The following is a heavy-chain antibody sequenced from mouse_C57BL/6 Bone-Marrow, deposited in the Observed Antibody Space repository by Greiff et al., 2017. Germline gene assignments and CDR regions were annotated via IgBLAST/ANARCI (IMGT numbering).Heavy chain of an antibody. D-gene: IGHD2-4*01. V-gene: IGHV1-58*01. CDR3: ARDDYADWYFDV. CDR2: IYIGNGYT. J-gene: IGHJ1*03. CDR1: GYTFTSYG. Sequence: VHVKQSGAELVRPGSSVKMSCKTSGYTFTSYGINWVKQRPGQGLEWIGYIYIGNGYTEYNKKFKGKATLTSDTSSSTAYMQLSSLTSEDSAIYFCARDDYADWYFDVWGTGTTVTGSS.